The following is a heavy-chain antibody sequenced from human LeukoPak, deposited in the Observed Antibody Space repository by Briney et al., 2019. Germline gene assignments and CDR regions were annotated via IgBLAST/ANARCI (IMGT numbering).Heavy chain of an antibody. CDR3: ARDLEGYYDSSGFRDAFDI. CDR1: GFTFSSYS. CDR2: ISSSSSYI. Sequence: GGSLRLSCAASGFTFSSYSMNWVRQAPGKGLEWVSSISSSSSYIYYADSVKGRFTISRDNAKNSLYLQMNSLRAEDTAVYYCARDLEGYYDSSGFRDAFDIWGQGTMVTVSS. V-gene: IGHV3-21*01. J-gene: IGHJ3*02. D-gene: IGHD3-22*01.